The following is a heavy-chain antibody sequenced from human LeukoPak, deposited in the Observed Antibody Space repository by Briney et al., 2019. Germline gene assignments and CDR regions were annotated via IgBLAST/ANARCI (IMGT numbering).Heavy chain of an antibody. V-gene: IGHV1-2*02. J-gene: IGHJ2*01. CDR3: ARSGVVAAPFDL. D-gene: IGHD2-15*01. CDR2: INANSGGT. CDR1: GYTFTGYY. Sequence: ASGKVSCKASGYTFTGYYMHWLRQAPGQGLEWMGWINANSGGTNYAQKFQGRVTMTRDTSINTAYMELSRLRSDDTAVYYCARSGVVAAPFDLWGRGTVVTVFS.